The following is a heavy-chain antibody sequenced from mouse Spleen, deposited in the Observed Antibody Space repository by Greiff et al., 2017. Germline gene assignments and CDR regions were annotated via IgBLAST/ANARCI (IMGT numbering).Heavy chain of an antibody. CDR2: INPYNGGT. V-gene: IGHV1-18*01. D-gene: IGHD3-2*01. J-gene: IGHJ2*01. CDR3: ARGKTARAPYYFDY. CDR1: GYSFTGYT. Sequence: EVKLMESGPELVKPGASMKISCKASGYSFTGYTMNWVKQSHGKNLEWIGLINPYNGGTSYNQKFKGKATLTVDKSSSTAYMELSSLTSEDSAVYYCARGKTARAPYYFDYWGQGTTLTVSS.